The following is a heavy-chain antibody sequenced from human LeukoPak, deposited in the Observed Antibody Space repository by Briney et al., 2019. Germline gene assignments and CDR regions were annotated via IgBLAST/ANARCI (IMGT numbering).Heavy chain of an antibody. J-gene: IGHJ5*02. V-gene: IGHV1-18*01. CDR2: ISAYNGNT. Sequence: VASVKVSCKASGYTFTSYGISWVRQAPGQGLEWMGWISAYNGNTNYAQKLQGRVTMTTDTSTSTAYMELRSLRSDDTAVYYCARNYDSSGWDSQNWFDPWGQGTLVTVSS. CDR1: GYTFTSYG. CDR3: ARNYDSSGWDSQNWFDP. D-gene: IGHD3-22*01.